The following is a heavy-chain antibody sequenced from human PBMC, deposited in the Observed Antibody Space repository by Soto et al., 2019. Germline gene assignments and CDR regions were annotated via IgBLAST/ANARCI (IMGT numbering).Heavy chain of an antibody. J-gene: IGHJ4*02. Sequence: GGSLRLSCAASGFTFSSYGMHWVRQAPGKGLEWVAVISYDGSNKYYADSVKGRFTISRDNSKNTLYLQMNSLRAEDTAVYYCAKGLPSTLSNNPGGYDYWGQGTLVTVSS. CDR3: AKGLPSTLSNNPGGYDY. D-gene: IGHD2-15*01. CDR1: GFTFSSYG. V-gene: IGHV3-30*18. CDR2: ISYDGSNK.